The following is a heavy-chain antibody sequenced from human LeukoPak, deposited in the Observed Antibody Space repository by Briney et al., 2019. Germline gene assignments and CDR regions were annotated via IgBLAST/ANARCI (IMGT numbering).Heavy chain of an antibody. CDR2: IYSGGTT. V-gene: IGHV3-53*04. CDR1: GFTVSSNY. D-gene: IGHD5-18*01. CDR3: XXXKYSYGFLDY. J-gene: IGHJ4*02. Sequence: GGSLRLSCAASGFTVSSNYMSWVRQAPGKGLEWVSVIYSGGTTYYADSVKGRFTISRHKSKNTLYLQMNSLRAEDTAVYYCXXXKYSYGFLDYWGQGTLVTVSS.